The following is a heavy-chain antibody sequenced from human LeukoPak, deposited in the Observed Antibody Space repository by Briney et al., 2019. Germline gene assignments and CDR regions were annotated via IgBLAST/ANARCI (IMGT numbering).Heavy chain of an antibody. CDR1: GGSISSYY. J-gene: IGHJ3*02. D-gene: IGHD3-3*01. CDR2: IYTSGST. Sequence: PSETLSLTCTVSGGSISSYYWSWIRQPAGKGLEWIGRIYTSGSTNYNPSLKSRVTMSVDTSKNQFSLKLSSVTAADTAVYYCARDRVPYYDFWSGYYADAFDIWGQGTMVTVSS. CDR3: ARDRVPYYDFWSGYYADAFDI. V-gene: IGHV4-4*07.